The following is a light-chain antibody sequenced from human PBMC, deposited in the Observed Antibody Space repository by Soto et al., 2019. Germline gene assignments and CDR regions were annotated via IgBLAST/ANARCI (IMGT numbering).Light chain of an antibody. CDR2: GAS. V-gene: IGKV1-39*01. CDR3: QQTHRVPRT. CDR1: QPITEY. J-gene: IGKJ4*01. Sequence: DVPMTQSPSSLSAFVGDTVTITCRASQPITEYVSWYQQKPGRAPNLLIYGASSLHSGVPLRFSGGGFGTDFTLNISSLQPEDSATYYCQQTHRVPRTFGGGTTVEI.